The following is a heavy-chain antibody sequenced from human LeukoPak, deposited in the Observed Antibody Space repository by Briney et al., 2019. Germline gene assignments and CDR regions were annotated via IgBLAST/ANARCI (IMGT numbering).Heavy chain of an antibody. Sequence: ASVKVSCKASGYIFTGYYMHWVRQAPGQGLEWMGWINPNSGGTNYAQKFQGWVTMTRDTSISTAYMELSRLRSDDTAVYYCARDSGLDYFDYWGQGTLVTVSS. V-gene: IGHV1-2*04. CDR2: INPNSGGT. J-gene: IGHJ4*02. CDR3: ARDSGLDYFDY. CDR1: GYIFTGYY.